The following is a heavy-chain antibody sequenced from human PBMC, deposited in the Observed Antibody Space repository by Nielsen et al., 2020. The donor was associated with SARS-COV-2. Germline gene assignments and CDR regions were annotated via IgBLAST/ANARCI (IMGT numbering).Heavy chain of an antibody. D-gene: IGHD4-17*01. J-gene: IGHJ4*02. Sequence: SETLSLTCTVSGGSVSSRSYYWSWLRQPPGKGLEWIGYIYYSGSPNYNPSLKSRVTISVDTSKNQFSLKLRSVTAADTAVYYCAREYDYGDYEGLGGYFDYWGQGTLVTVSS. CDR1: GGSVSSRSYY. CDR2: IYYSGSP. V-gene: IGHV4-61*01. CDR3: AREYDYGDYEGLGGYFDY.